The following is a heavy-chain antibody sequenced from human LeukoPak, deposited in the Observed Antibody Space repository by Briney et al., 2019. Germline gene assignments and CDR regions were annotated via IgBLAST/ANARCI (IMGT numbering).Heavy chain of an antibody. V-gene: IGHV4-59*01. Sequence: SETLSLTCSVSGGSISSDYWAWIRPPPGKGLDWIGYMFYAGSTNYHPSLKRRVTIALATSKNQFSLSLSSVTAADTAVYYCARVSVAYGMDVWGRGTTVTVSS. CDR2: MFYAGST. J-gene: IGHJ6*02. CDR1: GGSISSDY. CDR3: ARVSVAYGMDV.